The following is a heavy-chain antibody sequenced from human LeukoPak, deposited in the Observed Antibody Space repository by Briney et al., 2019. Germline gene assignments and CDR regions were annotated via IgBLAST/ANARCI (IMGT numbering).Heavy chain of an antibody. D-gene: IGHD3-22*01. V-gene: IGHV4-39*07. J-gene: IGHJ6*03. CDR2: IDYSGSP. CDR1: GGSISSSSYY. Sequence: SETLSLTCAVSGGSISSSSYYWGWIRQPPGKGLEWIGSIDYSGSPCYRPSLKSRATISVDTSKRQFSLKLSSVTAADTAVYFCARETNDYFDSSAYMDVWGQGTTVTVPS. CDR3: ARETNDYFDSSAYMDV.